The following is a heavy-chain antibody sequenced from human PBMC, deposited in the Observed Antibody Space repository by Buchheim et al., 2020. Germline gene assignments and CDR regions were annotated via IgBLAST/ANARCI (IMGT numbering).Heavy chain of an antibody. CDR1: GFVFSDYT. J-gene: IGHJ4*02. CDR2: IHSKSRYM. D-gene: IGHD3-10*01. Sequence: EVQVMESGGGLVKPGGSLRLSCAASGFVFSDYTMSWVRQAPGKGLEWVSSIHSKSRYMYYADSVKGRFTISRDNADNSLYLQMNSLRAEDTAIYYCARDRYYASGIPALDYWGQGAL. V-gene: IGHV3-21*01. CDR3: ARDRYYASGIPALDY.